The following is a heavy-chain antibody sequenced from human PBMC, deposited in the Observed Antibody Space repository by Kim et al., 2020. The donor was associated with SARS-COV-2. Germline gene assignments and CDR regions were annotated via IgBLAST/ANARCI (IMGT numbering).Heavy chain of an antibody. CDR3: EKYRCGVVEAAANY. Sequence: GEYVKGRLSISRDNSKNTVDLQMNSLRDEDKAIYYCEKYRCGVVEAAANYWGQGTLVGVSS. D-gene: IGHD2-15*01. V-gene: IGHV3-23*01. J-gene: IGHJ4*02.